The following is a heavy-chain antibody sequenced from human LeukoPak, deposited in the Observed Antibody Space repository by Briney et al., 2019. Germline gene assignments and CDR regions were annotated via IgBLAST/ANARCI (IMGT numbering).Heavy chain of an antibody. CDR3: ARVSESYYDSSGYYGWFDP. D-gene: IGHD3-22*01. CDR2: IYYSGST. J-gene: IGHJ5*02. Sequence: SQTLSLTCTVSGGSISSGGYYWSWIRQHPGKGLEWIGYIYYSGSTYYNPSLKSRVTISVDTPKNQFSLKLSSVTAADTAVYYCARVSESYYDSSGYYGWFDPWGQGTLVTVSS. CDR1: GGSISSGGYY. V-gene: IGHV4-31*03.